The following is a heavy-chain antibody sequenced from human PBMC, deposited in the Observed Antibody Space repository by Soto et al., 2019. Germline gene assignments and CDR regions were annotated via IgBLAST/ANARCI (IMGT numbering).Heavy chain of an antibody. CDR3: ARGETVVTRGAFDI. D-gene: IGHD2-15*01. J-gene: IGHJ3*02. CDR2: IIPIFGTA. CDR1: GGTFSSYA. Sequence: QVQLVQSGAEVKKPGSSVKVSCKASGGTFSSYAISWVRQAPGQGLEWMGGIIPIFGTANYAQKFQGRVTITAEKSTSTAYMELSSLRSEDTAVYYGARGETVVTRGAFDICGQGTMVTVSS. V-gene: IGHV1-69*06.